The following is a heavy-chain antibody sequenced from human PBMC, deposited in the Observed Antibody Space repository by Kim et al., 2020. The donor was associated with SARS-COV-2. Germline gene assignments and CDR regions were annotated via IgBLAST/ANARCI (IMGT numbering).Heavy chain of an antibody. CDR2: GST. V-gene: IGHV4-59*01. D-gene: IGHD5-12*01. CDR3: AREGMATTS. Sequence: GSTNCNPSRKSRVTISVDTSKNQFSLKLSSVTAADTAVYYCAREGMATTSWGQGTLVTVSS. J-gene: IGHJ4*02.